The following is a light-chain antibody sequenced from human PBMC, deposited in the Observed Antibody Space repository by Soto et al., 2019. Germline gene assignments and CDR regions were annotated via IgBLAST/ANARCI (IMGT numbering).Light chain of an antibody. CDR1: QSVSSY. J-gene: IGKJ3*01. CDR2: DAS. Sequence: EIVLTQSPATLSLSPGERATLSCRASQSVSSYLAWYQQKPGQAPRLLIYDASNSATGIPARFSGSGSGTDFTLTISSLEPEDFAVYYCQQRSNWPLLTFGPGTKVDIK. CDR3: QQRSNWPLLT. V-gene: IGKV3-11*01.